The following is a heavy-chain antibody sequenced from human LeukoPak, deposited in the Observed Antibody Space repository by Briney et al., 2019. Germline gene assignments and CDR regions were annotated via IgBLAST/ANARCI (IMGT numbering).Heavy chain of an antibody. D-gene: IGHD6-6*01. CDR3: ARDGAPIAARLGPRYYYGMDV. J-gene: IGHJ6*02. V-gene: IGHV3-21*01. CDR2: SSSSGEST. Sequence: PGGSLRLSCAASGFTFNSYAMSWVRQAPGKGLEWVSVSSSSGESTYHADSVKGRFTISRDNAKNSLYLQMNSLRAEDTAVYYCARDGAPIAARLGPRYYYGMDVWGQGTTVTVSS. CDR1: GFTFNSYA.